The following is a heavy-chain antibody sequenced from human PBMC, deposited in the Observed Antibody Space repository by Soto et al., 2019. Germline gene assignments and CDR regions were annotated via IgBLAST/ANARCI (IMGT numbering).Heavy chain of an antibody. V-gene: IGHV4-30-2*01. CDR2: IYQSGSA. CDR3: ARGSSSVSRGGGSWFDP. CDR1: GDSISSGRSS. Sequence: LSLTCAVSGDSISSGRSSWSWIRQPPEKGLEWIGYIYQSGSAYYNPSLKSRVIISLDRSQNHFSLNLSSLTAADTAVYFCARGSSSVSRGGGSWFDPWGQGILVTVSS. D-gene: IGHD3-22*01. J-gene: IGHJ5*02.